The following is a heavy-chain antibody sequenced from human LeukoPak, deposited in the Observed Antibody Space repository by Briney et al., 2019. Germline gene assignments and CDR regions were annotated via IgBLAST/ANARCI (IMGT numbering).Heavy chain of an antibody. V-gene: IGHV3-30*18. CDR1: GFTFSSYA. Sequence: GGSLRLSCAASGFTFSSYAMSWVRQAPGKGLEWVAVISYDGSNKYYADSVKGRFTISRGNSKNTLYLQMNSLRAEDTAVYYCAKDDRIAVAGTGLGYWGQGTLVIVSS. J-gene: IGHJ4*02. CDR3: AKDDRIAVAGTGLGY. CDR2: ISYDGSNK. D-gene: IGHD6-19*01.